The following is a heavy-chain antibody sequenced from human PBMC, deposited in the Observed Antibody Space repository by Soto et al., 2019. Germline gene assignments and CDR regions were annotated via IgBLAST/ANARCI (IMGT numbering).Heavy chain of an antibody. CDR3: FILYGAARRGFDY. V-gene: IGHV5-51*01. CDR1: GYNFTKNW. Sequence: GESLKLSCRGPGYNFTKNWIGWVRQMPGKGLEWMGIIYPGDSENRYSPSFQGQVTISVDKSKKTAYLHWSSLKARDTGIYYCFILYGAARRGFDYWGPGTLVTVSS. J-gene: IGHJ4*02. CDR2: IYPGDSEN. D-gene: IGHD2-8*01.